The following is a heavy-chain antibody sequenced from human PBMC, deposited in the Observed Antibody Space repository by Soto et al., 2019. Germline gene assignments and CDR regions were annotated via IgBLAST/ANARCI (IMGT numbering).Heavy chain of an antibody. CDR1: GFSLSTSGVG. V-gene: IGHV2-5*02. J-gene: IGHJ6*03. CDR3: AHVRGILLWFGELPYYYYMDV. D-gene: IGHD3-10*01. CDR2: IYWDDDK. Sequence: SGPTLVKPTQTLTLTCTFSGFSLSTSGVGVGWIRQPPGKALEWLALIYWDDDKRYSPSLKSRLTITKDTSKNQVVLTMTNMDPVDTATYYCAHVRGILLWFGELPYYYYMDVWGKGTTVTVSS.